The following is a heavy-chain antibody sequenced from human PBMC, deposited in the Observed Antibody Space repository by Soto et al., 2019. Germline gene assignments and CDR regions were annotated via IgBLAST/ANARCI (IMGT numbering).Heavy chain of an antibody. V-gene: IGHV3-64*04. CDR1: GFTFSSYT. Sequence: GGSWRECFSVFGFTFSSYTMHWVRQAPGKVLQYVSSINTNGVSTYYADSVKGRFTISRDNSKNTLYLQMNSLRAEDTAVYYCAKEDGTSLYCDDSSRLYSWAQRTLDTVSS. J-gene: IGHJ5*01. CDR3: AKEDGTSLYCDDSSRLYS. CDR2: INTNGVST. D-gene: IGHD3-22*01.